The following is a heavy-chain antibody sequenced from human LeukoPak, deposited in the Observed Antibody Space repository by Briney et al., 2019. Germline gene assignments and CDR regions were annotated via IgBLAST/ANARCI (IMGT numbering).Heavy chain of an antibody. CDR3: ASIGSGWYFDY. Sequence: GESLKTSCNSSGHSFPSYWIGWVRQMPGKGLEWMGIIYADDSETRYSPSFQGQVTISADKSISTAYLQWSSLKASDTAMYYCASIGSGWYFDYWGQGTLVTVSS. CDR2: IYADDSET. V-gene: IGHV5-51*01. J-gene: IGHJ4*02. CDR1: GHSFPSYW. D-gene: IGHD6-19*01.